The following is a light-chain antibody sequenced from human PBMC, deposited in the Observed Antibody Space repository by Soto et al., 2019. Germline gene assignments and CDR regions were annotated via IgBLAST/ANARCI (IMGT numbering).Light chain of an antibody. CDR3: PTGGAGPP. CDR1: SGHSSYA. J-gene: IGLJ2*01. V-gene: IGLV4-69*01. CDR2: LNSDGSH. Sequence: QSVLTQSPSASASLGASVKLTCTLSSGHSSYAIAWHQQQPEKGPRYLMKLNSDGSHRKGDGIPDRFSGSSSGAERYLANPSLQSEDEADYYCPTGGAGPPFGGGTKLTVL.